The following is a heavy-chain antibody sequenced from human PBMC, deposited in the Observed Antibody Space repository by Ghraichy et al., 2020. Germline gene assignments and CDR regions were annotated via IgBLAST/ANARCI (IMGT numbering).Heavy chain of an antibody. J-gene: IGHJ6*02. CDR3: ASIYGDYAPLYYYYGMDV. CDR1: GFTFSSYS. V-gene: IGHV3-21*01. CDR2: ISSSSCYI. Sequence: GGSLRLSCAASGFTFSSYSMNWVRQAPGKGLEWVSSISSSSCYIYYADSVKGRFTISRDNAKNSLYLQMNSLRAEDTAVYYCASIYGDYAPLYYYYGMDVWGQGTTVTVSS. D-gene: IGHD4-17*01.